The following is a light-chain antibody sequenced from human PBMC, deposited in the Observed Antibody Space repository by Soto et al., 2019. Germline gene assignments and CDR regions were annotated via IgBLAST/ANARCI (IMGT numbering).Light chain of an antibody. CDR1: QNLLYSSNNINY. J-gene: IGKJ4*01. V-gene: IGKV4-1*01. CDR3: QQYYSTPPT. CDR2: WAS. Sequence: DIVMTQSPDSLAVSLGERATINCKSSQNLLYSSNNINYLAWYQQKPGQAPKLLISWASTRESGVPERFSGSGSGTDFTLTISSLQAEDVAVYYCQQYYSTPPTFGGGTKVEIK.